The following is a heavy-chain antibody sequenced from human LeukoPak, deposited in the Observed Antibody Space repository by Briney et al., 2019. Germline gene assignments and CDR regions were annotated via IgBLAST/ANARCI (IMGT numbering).Heavy chain of an antibody. CDR3: ARGYGSGSYYHY. Sequence: SETLSLSCAVYGGSFSGNYWSWIRQPPGEGLEWIGEINNSGSTHYNPSLKRRVTISVDTSKNQFSLRLSSATAADTAVYYCARGYGSGSYYHYWGQGTLVTVSS. CDR1: GGSFSGNY. V-gene: IGHV4-34*01. D-gene: IGHD3-10*01. CDR2: INNSGST. J-gene: IGHJ4*02.